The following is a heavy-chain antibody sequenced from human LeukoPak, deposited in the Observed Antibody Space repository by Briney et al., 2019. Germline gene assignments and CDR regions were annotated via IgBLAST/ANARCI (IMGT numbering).Heavy chain of an antibody. J-gene: IGHJ4*02. CDR1: GGSISRSTYY. CDR2: IYYTGTT. D-gene: IGHD5-12*01. CDR3: ARGASGYNYGDY. V-gene: IGHV4-39*01. Sequence: KPSETLSLTCTVSGGSISRSTYYWGWIRQPPGKGLEWIANIYYTGTTLYNPSLRSRVTISVDTSENQFSLKLSSVTAADTAVYYCARGASGYNYGDYWGQGALVTVSS.